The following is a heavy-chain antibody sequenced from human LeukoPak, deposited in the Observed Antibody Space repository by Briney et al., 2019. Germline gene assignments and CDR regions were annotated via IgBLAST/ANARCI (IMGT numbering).Heavy chain of an antibody. D-gene: IGHD3-10*01. CDR3: ARIDLWFGELFYFDY. Sequence: SETLSLTCTVSGGSNSSYYWSWIRQPPGKGLEWIGYIYYSGSTNYNPSLKSRVTISVDTSKNQFSLKLSSVTAADTAVYYCARIDLWFGELFYFDYWGQGTLVTVSS. J-gene: IGHJ4*02. CDR1: GGSNSSYY. V-gene: IGHV4-59*01. CDR2: IYYSGST.